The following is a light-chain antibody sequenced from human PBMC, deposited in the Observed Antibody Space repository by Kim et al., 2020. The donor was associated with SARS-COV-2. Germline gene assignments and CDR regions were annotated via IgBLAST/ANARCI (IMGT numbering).Light chain of an antibody. Sequence: GQRVTITCSGSSSNIGSNTVNWFKQLPGTAPKLLIYSNNQRPSGVPDRFSGSKSGTSASLAISGLQSEDEADYYCAAWDDSLNGQLFGGGTQLTVL. J-gene: IGLJ3*02. CDR1: SSNIGSNT. CDR2: SNN. CDR3: AAWDDSLNGQL. V-gene: IGLV1-44*01.